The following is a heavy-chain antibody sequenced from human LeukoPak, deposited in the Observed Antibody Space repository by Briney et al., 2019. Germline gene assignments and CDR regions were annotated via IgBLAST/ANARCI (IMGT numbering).Heavy chain of an antibody. CDR1: GYTFTSYG. Sequence: ASVKVSCKASGYTFTSYGISGVRQAPGQGREGMGWISAYSGNTNYAQKLQDRVTMTTDTSTSTAYMELRSLRSDDTAVYSCARDSLLRYFDWFPLGMAVWGKGTTVTVSS. CDR3: ARDSLLRYFDWFPLGMAV. V-gene: IGHV1-18*04. CDR2: ISAYSGNT. J-gene: IGHJ6*04. D-gene: IGHD3-9*01.